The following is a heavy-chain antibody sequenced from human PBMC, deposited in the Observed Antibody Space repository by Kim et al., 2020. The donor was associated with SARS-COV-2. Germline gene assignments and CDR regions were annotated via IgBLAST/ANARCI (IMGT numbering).Heavy chain of an antibody. Sequence: GESLKISCQGSGYSFTSYWIGWVRQMPGKGLEWMGIIYPGDSDTRYSPSFQGQVTLSADKSISTAYLQWSSLKASDTAMYYCARGADGRAYCGGDASCGMDVWGQGTTVTVSS. CDR2: IYPGDSDT. V-gene: IGHV5-51*01. CDR1: GYSFTSYW. J-gene: IGHJ6*02. D-gene: IGHD2-21*02. CDR3: ARGADGRAYCGGDASCGMDV.